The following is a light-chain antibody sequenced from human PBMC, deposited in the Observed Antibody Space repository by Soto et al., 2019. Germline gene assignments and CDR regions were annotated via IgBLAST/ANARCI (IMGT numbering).Light chain of an antibody. CDR2: AVT. J-gene: IGLJ1*01. CDR1: SSDVGGYNY. Sequence: QSVLTQPASVSGSPGQSITISCTGTSSDVGGYNYVSWYQQHPGKAPKLMIYAVTDRPSGVPDRFSGSKSGNTASLTVSGLQAADEADYFCKSYAGSNTYVFGSGTKVTVL. CDR3: KSYAGSNTYV. V-gene: IGLV2-8*01.